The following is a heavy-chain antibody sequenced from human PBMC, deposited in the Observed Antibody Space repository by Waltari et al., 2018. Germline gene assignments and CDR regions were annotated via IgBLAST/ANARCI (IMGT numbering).Heavy chain of an antibody. Sequence: QLVQSGAEVKKPGASVKVSCKASGYIFSNYGITWVRKAPGQGLEWMGWIYPDNGNTKYEQNVQGRVTMITDTSTTTAYMEIRSLRSDDTAIYYCARDDVDSSNFGGFWGQGTLVTVAS. J-gene: IGHJ4*02. CDR1: GYIFSNYG. V-gene: IGHV1-18*01. CDR3: ARDDVDSSNFGGF. CDR2: IYPDNGNT. D-gene: IGHD6-13*01.